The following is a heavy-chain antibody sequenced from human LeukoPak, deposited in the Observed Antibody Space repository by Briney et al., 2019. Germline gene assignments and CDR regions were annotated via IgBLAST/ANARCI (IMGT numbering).Heavy chain of an antibody. D-gene: IGHD3-10*01. J-gene: IGHJ6*04. Sequence: GGSLRLSCAVSGFTFSTHSMNWVRQAPGKGLEWVSYIISSGNTIYYADSVKGRFTISRDNAKNSLYLQMNSLRAEDTAVYYCARAVGHGSGSPRMDVWGKGTTVTVSS. CDR1: GFTFSTHS. CDR2: IISSGNTI. CDR3: ARAVGHGSGSPRMDV. V-gene: IGHV3-48*01.